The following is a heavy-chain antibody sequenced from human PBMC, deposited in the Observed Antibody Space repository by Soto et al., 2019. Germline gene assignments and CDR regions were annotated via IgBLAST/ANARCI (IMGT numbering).Heavy chain of an antibody. CDR1: GFTFSSYG. V-gene: IGHV3-33*01. CDR2: IWYDGSNK. J-gene: IGHJ6*02. D-gene: IGHD3-22*01. CDR3: AREHYDSSGPPSEYYYGMDV. Sequence: PGGSLRLSCAASGFTFSSYGMHWVRQAPGKGLEWVAVIWYDGSNKYYADSVKGRFTISRDNSKNTLYLQMNSLRAEDTAVYYCAREHYDSSGPPSEYYYGMDVWGQGTTVTVSS.